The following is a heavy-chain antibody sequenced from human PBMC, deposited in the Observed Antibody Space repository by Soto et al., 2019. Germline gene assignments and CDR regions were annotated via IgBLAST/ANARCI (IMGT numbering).Heavy chain of an antibody. Sequence: GESLKISCKGSGYSFTSYWIGWVRQMPGKGLEWMGIIYPGDSDTRYSPSFQGQVTISADKSISTAYLQWSSLKASDTAMYYCARSRVRGVNRNAFDIWGQGTMVTVSS. J-gene: IGHJ3*02. D-gene: IGHD3-10*01. CDR3: ARSRVRGVNRNAFDI. V-gene: IGHV5-51*01. CDR2: IYPGDSDT. CDR1: GYSFTSYW.